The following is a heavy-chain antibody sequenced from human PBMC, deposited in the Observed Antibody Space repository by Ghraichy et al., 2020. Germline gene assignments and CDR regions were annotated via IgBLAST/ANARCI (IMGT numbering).Heavy chain of an antibody. CDR2: IYTSGST. D-gene: IGHD2-2*01. CDR1: GGSISSYY. J-gene: IGHJ5*02. CDR3: VRRVPQSWFDP. Sequence: SEPLSLTCIVSGGSISSYYWSWIRQPPGKGLEWIGYIYTSGSTNYNPSLKSRVTISVDTSKNQFSLKLSSVTAADTAVYYCVRRVPQSWFDPWGQGTLVTVSS. V-gene: IGHV4-4*09.